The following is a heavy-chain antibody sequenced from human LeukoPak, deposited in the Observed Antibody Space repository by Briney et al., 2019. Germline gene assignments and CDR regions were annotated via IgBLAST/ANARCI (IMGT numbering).Heavy chain of an antibody. CDR1: GFTFSSYA. V-gene: IGHV3-23*01. D-gene: IGHD3-10*01. CDR3: AKDLRRSGSYYFNYYYYYGMDV. Sequence: GGSLRLSCAASGFTFSSYAMSWVRQAPGKGLEWVSAISGSGGSTYYADSVKGRFTISRDNSKNTLYLQMNSLRAEDTAVYYCAKDLRRSGSYYFNYYYYYGMDVWGQGTTVTVSS. CDR2: ISGSGGST. J-gene: IGHJ6*02.